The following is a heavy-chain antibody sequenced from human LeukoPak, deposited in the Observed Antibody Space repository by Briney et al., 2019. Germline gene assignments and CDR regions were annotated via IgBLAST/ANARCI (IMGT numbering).Heavy chain of an antibody. CDR3: AKRYCSSTTCYDDRGAFDY. CDR2: INHSGST. V-gene: IGHV4-34*01. J-gene: IGHJ4*02. CDR1: GGSFSGYY. D-gene: IGHD2-2*01. Sequence: PSETLSLTCAVYGGSFSGYYWSWIRQPTGKGLEWIGEINHSGSTNYNPSLKSRVTISVDTSKNQFSLKLSSVTAADTAVYYCAKRYCSSTTCYDDRGAFDYWGQGTLVTVSS.